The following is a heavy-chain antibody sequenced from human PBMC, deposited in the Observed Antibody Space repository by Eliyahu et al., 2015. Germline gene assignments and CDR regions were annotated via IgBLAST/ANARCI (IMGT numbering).Heavy chain of an antibody. V-gene: IGHV4-59*01. CDR3: ARDRVDGLVTPYYYYMDV. D-gene: IGHD3/OR15-3a*01. Sequence: QVQLQESGPGLVKPSETLSXTCTVXGXPISNYYWSWIRPPPGKGLEWIGQIYYSGSTNYNPSLKSRVTISIDTSKNQFSLKMKSVTAADTAVYYCARDRVDGLVTPYYYYMDVWGKGTTVTVSS. J-gene: IGHJ6*03. CDR2: IYYSGST. CDR1: GXPISNYY.